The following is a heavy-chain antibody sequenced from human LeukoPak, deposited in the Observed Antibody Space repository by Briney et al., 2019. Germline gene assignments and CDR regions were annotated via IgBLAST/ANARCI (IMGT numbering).Heavy chain of an antibody. CDR2: IYHSGST. Sequence: PSETLSLTCTVSGYSISSGYYWGWIRQPPGKGLEWIGSIYHSGSTYYNPSLKSRVTISVDTSKNQFSLKLSSVTAADTAVYYCARGMYHYDSSDHPYYFDYWGQGTLVTVSS. J-gene: IGHJ4*02. CDR1: GYSISSGYY. CDR3: ARGMYHYDSSDHPYYFDY. V-gene: IGHV4-38-2*02. D-gene: IGHD3-22*01.